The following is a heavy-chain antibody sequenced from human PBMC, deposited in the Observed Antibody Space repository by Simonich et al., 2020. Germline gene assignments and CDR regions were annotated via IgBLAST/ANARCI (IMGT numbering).Heavy chain of an antibody. CDR2: IYYSRRP. V-gene: IGHV4-59*08. CDR1: GGSISSYY. Sequence: QVQLQESGPGLVKPSETLSLTCTVSGGSISSYYWSWIRQPPGKGLEWIGYIYYSRRPNYNPSLKSRVTISVDTSKNQFSLKLSSVTAADTAVYYCARHDRWLQFYFDYWGQGTLVTVSS. J-gene: IGHJ4*02. D-gene: IGHD5-12*01. CDR3: ARHDRWLQFYFDY.